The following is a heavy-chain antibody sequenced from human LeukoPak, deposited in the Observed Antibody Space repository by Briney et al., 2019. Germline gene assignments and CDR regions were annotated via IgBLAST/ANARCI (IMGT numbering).Heavy chain of an antibody. CDR1: GFTFSSYA. CDR2: ISGSGGST. Sequence: AGGSLRLSCAASGFTFSSYAMSWVRQAPGKGLEGVSAISGSGGSTYYADSVKGRFTISRDNSKNTLYLQMNSLRAEDTAVYYCAKDPPGYSSGWYYFDYWGQGTLVTVSS. CDR3: AKDPPGYSSGWYYFDY. D-gene: IGHD6-19*01. J-gene: IGHJ4*02. V-gene: IGHV3-23*01.